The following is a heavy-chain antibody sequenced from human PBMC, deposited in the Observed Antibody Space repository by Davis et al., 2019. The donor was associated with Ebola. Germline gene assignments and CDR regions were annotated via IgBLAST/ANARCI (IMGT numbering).Heavy chain of an antibody. D-gene: IGHD2-2*01. V-gene: IGHV4-39*01. CDR3: ARQLYQLLSVY. Sequence: MPSETLSLTCTVSGGSISSSSYYWGWIRQPPGKGLEWIGSIYYSGSTYYNPSLKSRVTISVDTSKNQFSLKLSSVTAADTAVYYCARQLYQLLSVYWGQGTLVTVSS. J-gene: IGHJ4*02. CDR1: GGSISSSSYY. CDR2: IYYSGST.